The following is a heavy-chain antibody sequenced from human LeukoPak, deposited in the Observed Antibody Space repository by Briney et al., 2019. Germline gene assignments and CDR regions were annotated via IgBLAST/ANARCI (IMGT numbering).Heavy chain of an antibody. J-gene: IGHJ5*02. CDR1: GFTFSRYG. Sequence: GGSLRLSCAASGFTFSRYGMHWVRQAPGKGLDWVAVISYDGSNKYYADSVKGRFTISRDNSKNTLFLQMNSLRTEDTAVYYCARDLDSSSWYILWFDPWGQGTLVTVSS. CDR2: ISYDGSNK. CDR3: ARDLDSSSWYILWFDP. V-gene: IGHV3-30*03. D-gene: IGHD6-13*01.